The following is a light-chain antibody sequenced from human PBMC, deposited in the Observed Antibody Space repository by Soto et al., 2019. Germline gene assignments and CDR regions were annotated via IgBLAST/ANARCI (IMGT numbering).Light chain of an antibody. J-gene: IGKJ2*01. CDR1: QSIRNY. V-gene: IGKV3-11*01. CDR2: DAS. Sequence: EIVLTQSPATLSLSPGERATLSCRASQSIRNYLAWYQQKPGQAPRLLIYDASDRATGIPARFSGSGSGTDFTLTISSVEPEDFAVYYCQQRSNRPPFTFGQGTKLEIK. CDR3: QQRSNRPPFT.